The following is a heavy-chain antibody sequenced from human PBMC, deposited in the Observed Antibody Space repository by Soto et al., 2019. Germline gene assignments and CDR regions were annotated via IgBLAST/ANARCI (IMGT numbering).Heavy chain of an antibody. V-gene: IGHV3-23*01. CDR3: AKDPRGVPGYCSSTSCYGRNWFDP. CDR2: ISGSGGST. CDR1: GFTFSSYA. D-gene: IGHD2-2*01. Sequence: GGSLRLSCAASGFTFSSYAMSWVRQAPGKGLEWVSAISGSGGSTYYADSVKGRFTISRDNSKNTLYLQMNSLRAEDTAVYYCAKDPRGVPGYCSSTSCYGRNWFDPWGQGTLVTVSS. J-gene: IGHJ5*02.